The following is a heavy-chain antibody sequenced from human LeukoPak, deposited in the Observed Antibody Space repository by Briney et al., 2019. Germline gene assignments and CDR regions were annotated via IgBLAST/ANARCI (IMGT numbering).Heavy chain of an antibody. CDR2: IWYDGSNK. Sequence: PGGSLRLSCAVSEFPFSLAWMSWVRQAPGKGLEWVAVIWYDGSNKYYADSVKGRFTISRDNSKNTLYLQMNSLRAEDTAVYYCARDHDYGDTNFDYWGQGTLVTVSS. V-gene: IGHV3-33*08. J-gene: IGHJ4*02. D-gene: IGHD4-17*01. CDR3: ARDHDYGDTNFDY. CDR1: EFPFSLAW.